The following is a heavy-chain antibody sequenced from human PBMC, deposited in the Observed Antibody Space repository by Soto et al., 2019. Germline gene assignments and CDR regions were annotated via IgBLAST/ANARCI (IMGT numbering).Heavy chain of an antibody. V-gene: IGHV4-59*01. Sequence: SETRSHTCTGSGGTIRTYYWIWIRQPPGKGLEWIGYIYYSGSTNYNPSLKSRVTISVDTSKNQFSLKLSSVTAADTAVYYCARGRFMMYYFLYWCQAPLVTV. J-gene: IGHJ4*02. D-gene: IGHD3-16*01. CDR3: ARGRFMMYYFLY. CDR2: IYYSGST. CDR1: GGTIRTYY.